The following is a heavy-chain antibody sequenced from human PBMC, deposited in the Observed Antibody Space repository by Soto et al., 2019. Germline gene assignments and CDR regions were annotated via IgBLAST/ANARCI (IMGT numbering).Heavy chain of an antibody. CDR1: GFTFSSYW. CDR2: INSDGSST. Sequence: GGSLRLSCAASGFTFSSYWMHWVRQAPGKGLVWVSRINSDGSSTSYADSVKGRFTISRDNAKNTLYLQMNSLRAEDTAVYYCARGSLLWFGELPIGFDYWGQGTLVTVSS. V-gene: IGHV3-74*01. CDR3: ARGSLLWFGELPIGFDY. J-gene: IGHJ4*02. D-gene: IGHD3-10*01.